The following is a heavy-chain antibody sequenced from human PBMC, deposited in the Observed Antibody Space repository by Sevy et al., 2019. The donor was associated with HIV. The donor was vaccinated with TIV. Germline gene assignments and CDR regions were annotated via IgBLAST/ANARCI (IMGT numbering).Heavy chain of an antibody. J-gene: IGHJ6*03. V-gene: IGHV3-23*01. CDR2: LSFGCGEI. CDR1: GFTFSKYS. CDR3: AKEVIYYYIDV. Sequence: GGSLRLSCAASGFTFSKYSMSWVRQPPGKGLEWVSTLSFGCGEINYADSVKGRFTISRDNSQNTLYLQMNSLGDGDTAVYYCAKEVIYYYIDVWGKGTTVTVSS.